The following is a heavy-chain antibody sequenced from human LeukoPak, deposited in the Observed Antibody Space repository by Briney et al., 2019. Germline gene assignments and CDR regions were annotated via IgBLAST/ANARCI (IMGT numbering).Heavy chain of an antibody. CDR1: GFTVSSNY. CDR3: AKRYGTSGFNWFDP. V-gene: IGHV3-53*01. J-gene: IGHJ5*02. CDR2: IYSGDST. Sequence: PGGSLRLSCAASGFTVSSNYMSWVRQAPGKGLEWVSVIYSGDSTYYADSVKGRFTISRDNSKNTLYLQMNSLRAEDTAVYYCAKRYGTSGFNWFDPWGQGTLVTVSS. D-gene: IGHD6-19*01.